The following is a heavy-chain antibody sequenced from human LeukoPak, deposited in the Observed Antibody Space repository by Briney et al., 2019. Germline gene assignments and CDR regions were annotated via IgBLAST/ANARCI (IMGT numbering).Heavy chain of an antibody. J-gene: IGHJ4*02. V-gene: IGHV3-7*01. Sequence: PSETLSLTCTVSGGSISSSSYYWGWIRQPPGKGLEWVANIKQDGSEKYYVDSVKGRFTISRDNAKNLLYLQMNSLRAEDTAVYYCARDRGYCSGGSCYSVLDYWGQGTLVTVSS. CDR3: ARDRGYCSGGSCYSVLDY. CDR1: GGSISSSSYY. D-gene: IGHD2-15*01. CDR2: IKQDGSEK.